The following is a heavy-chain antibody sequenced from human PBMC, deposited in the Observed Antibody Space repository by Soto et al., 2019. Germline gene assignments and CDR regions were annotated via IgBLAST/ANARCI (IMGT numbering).Heavy chain of an antibody. J-gene: IGHJ6*03. V-gene: IGHV3-23*01. CDR2: ISGSGGST. Sequence: GGSLRLSCAASGFTFSSYAMSWVRQAPGEGLEWVSAISGSGGSTYYADSVKGRFTISRDNSKNTLYLQMNSLRAEDTAVYYCANEFRSSTSWDYMDVWGKGTTVTVSS. CDR3: ANEFRSSTSWDYMDV. CDR1: GFTFSSYA. D-gene: IGHD2-2*01.